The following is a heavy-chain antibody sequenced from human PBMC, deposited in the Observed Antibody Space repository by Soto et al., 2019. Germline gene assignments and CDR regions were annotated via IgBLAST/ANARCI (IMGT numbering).Heavy chain of an antibody. D-gene: IGHD6-19*01. CDR3: ANRPGGEMAGGDY. J-gene: IGHJ4*02. CDR1: GFTFSSYA. V-gene: IGHV3-23*01. CDR2: ISGSGGSI. Sequence: EVQLLESGGGLVQPGGSLRLSCAASGFTFSSYAMSWVRQAPGKGLEWVSAISGSGGSIYYADSVKGRFTISRDNSKNTLYLQMNSLRAEDKAVYYCANRPGGEMAGGDYWCQGTLVTVSS.